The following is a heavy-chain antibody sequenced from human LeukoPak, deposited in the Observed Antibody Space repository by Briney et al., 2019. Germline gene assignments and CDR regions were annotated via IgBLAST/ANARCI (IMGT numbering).Heavy chain of an antibody. D-gene: IGHD6-19*01. Sequence: GGSLRLSCAASGFIFSGYSMNWVRQAPGKGLEWISDIISSGSIVYYADSVKSRFTISRDNSKNTLYLQMNSLRAEDTAVYYCAKGGAVSYYYYYMDVWGKGTTVTVSS. CDR3: AKGGAVSYYYYYMDV. V-gene: IGHV3-48*01. CDR1: GFIFSGYS. CDR2: IISSGSIV. J-gene: IGHJ6*03.